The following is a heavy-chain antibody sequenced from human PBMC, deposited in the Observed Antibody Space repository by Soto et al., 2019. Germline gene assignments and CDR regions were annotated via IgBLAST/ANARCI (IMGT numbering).Heavy chain of an antibody. CDR2: TYYRSKWYN. CDR3: VRTAYSIGNLI. J-gene: IGHJ3*02. Sequence: QVQLQQSGPGLVKPSQSLSLTCAISGDSVSSSSATWNWLRQSPSRGLEWLGRTYYRSKWYNDYAVSVRSRITINPDTSKNQFSLHMNSMTPEDKAVYYCVRTAYSIGNLIWGQGTMVTVSS. CDR1: GDSVSSSSAT. V-gene: IGHV6-1*01. D-gene: IGHD6-19*01.